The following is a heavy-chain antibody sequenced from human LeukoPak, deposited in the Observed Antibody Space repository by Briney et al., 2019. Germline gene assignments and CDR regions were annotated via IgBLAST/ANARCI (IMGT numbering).Heavy chain of an antibody. Sequence: SETLSLTCSVSGGSISSSSYFWGWIRQPPGKGLEWIGSIYYSGSTYYNPSLKSRVTISEDTSKNQFSLNLSSVTASDTAVYYCARHSKGREGLIDWFDPWGQGTLVTVSS. V-gene: IGHV4-39*07. D-gene: IGHD2-21*01. J-gene: IGHJ5*02. CDR3: ARHSKGREGLIDWFDP. CDR1: GGSISSSSYF. CDR2: IYYSGST.